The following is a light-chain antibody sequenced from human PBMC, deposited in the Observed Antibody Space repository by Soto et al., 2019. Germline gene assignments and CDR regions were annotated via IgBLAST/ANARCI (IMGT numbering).Light chain of an antibody. V-gene: IGKV3-20*01. CDR1: QSVGNNY. CDR3: QQYAASPIT. CDR2: GAS. J-gene: IGKJ4*01. Sequence: EIVLTQSPGTLSLSPGERATLTCRASQSVGNNYLAWYQRKPGQAPRLLIHGASSRATGIPDRFSGSGSGTDFALTISRLEHEDFAVFYCQQYAASPITFGGGTKVEIK.